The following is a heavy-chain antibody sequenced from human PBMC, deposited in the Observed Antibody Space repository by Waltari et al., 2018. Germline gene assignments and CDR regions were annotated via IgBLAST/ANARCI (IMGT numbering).Heavy chain of an antibody. CDR3: ARGGYYDSSGYAKAFDI. D-gene: IGHD3-22*01. V-gene: IGHV1-18*01. CDR2: ISAYKGNT. CDR1: GYTFTSYG. Sequence: QVQLVQSGAEVKKPGASVKVSCKASGYTFTSYGISWVRQAPGQGLEWMGWISAYKGNTNYAQKLQGRVTMTTDTATSTAYMELRSLRSDDTAVYYCARGGYYDSSGYAKAFDIWGQGTMVTVSS. J-gene: IGHJ3*02.